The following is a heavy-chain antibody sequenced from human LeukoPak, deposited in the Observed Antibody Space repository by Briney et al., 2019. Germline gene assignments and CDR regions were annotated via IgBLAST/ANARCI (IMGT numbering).Heavy chain of an antibody. Sequence: PSETLSLTCTVSGGSINSYYWSWIRQPPGKGLEWIGYIYYGGSTNYNPSLRSRVTMSVDTSKNQFSLKLSSVTAADTAVYYCARLTARGWFDPWGQGTLVTVSS. CDR2: IYYGGST. J-gene: IGHJ5*02. CDR3: ARLTARGWFDP. CDR1: GGSINSYY. V-gene: IGHV4-59*12.